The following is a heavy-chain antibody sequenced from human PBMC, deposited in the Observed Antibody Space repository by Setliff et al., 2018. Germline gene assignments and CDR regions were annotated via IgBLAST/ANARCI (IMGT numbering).Heavy chain of an antibody. CDR2: INPNSGGT. Sequence: GASVKVSCKASGYTFTGYFIHWVRQAPGQGLEWMGWINPNSGGTNYAQKFQGRVTMTRDTSISTAYMELNRLRSDDTAVYYCGSEYRSSWYGKSVGYIDVWGEGTTVTVSS. J-gene: IGHJ6*03. V-gene: IGHV1-2*02. CDR3: GSEYRSSWYGKSVGYIDV. D-gene: IGHD6-19*01. CDR1: GYTFTGYF.